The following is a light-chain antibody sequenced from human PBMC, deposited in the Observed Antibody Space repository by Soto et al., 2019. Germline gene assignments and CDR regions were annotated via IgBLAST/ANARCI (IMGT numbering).Light chain of an antibody. CDR1: QSVSNNY. J-gene: IGKJ1*01. V-gene: IGKV3-20*01. CDR3: QQYAGSPRT. Sequence: EIVLTQSPGTLSLSPGERATLSCRASQSVSNNYLAWYQQKPGQAPRLVIYGASSRGTGIPDRFTGSGSGTDFTLTINRVEPEDFAVYFCQQYAGSPRTFGQGTKVDIK. CDR2: GAS.